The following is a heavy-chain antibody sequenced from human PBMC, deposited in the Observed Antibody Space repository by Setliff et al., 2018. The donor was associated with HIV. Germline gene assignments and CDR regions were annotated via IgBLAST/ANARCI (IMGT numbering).Heavy chain of an antibody. V-gene: IGHV1-18*01. CDR1: GYIFISYG. D-gene: IGHD2-8*01. CDR3: ARRGVGTSDAFDL. Sequence: GASVKVSCKASGYIFISYGISWVRQAPGQGLEWMGWISAYSGNTNYAQKVQGRVTVTTHTPTNTAYMELRSLRSDDTAVYYCARRGVGTSDAFDLWGQGTMVTVSS. J-gene: IGHJ3*01. CDR2: ISAYSGNT.